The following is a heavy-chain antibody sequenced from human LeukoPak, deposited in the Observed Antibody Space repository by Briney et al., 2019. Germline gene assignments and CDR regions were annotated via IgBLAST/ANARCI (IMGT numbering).Heavy chain of an antibody. CDR2: IIPILGIA. D-gene: IGHD6-19*01. CDR3: ATVDSSSGWYQYNWFDP. V-gene: IGHV1-69*04. Sequence: SVKVSCKASGGTFSSYAISWVRQAPGQGLEWMGRIIPILGIANYAQKFQGRVTITADKSTSTAYMELSSLRSEDTAVYYCATVDSSSGWYQYNWFDPWGQGTLVTVSS. CDR1: GGTFSSYA. J-gene: IGHJ5*02.